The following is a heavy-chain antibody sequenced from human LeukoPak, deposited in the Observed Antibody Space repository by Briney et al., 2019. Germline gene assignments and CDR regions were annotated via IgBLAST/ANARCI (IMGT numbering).Heavy chain of an antibody. D-gene: IGHD3-3*01. V-gene: IGHV5-51*01. CDR2: IYPGDSDT. CDR3: ARQDDFWSGYYDY. Sequence: GESLKISCKGSGYSFTNYWIGWVRQMPGKGLEWMGIIYPGDSDTRYSPSFQGQVTISADKSISTAYLQWSSLKAPDTAMYYCARQDDFWSGYYDYWGQGTLVTVSS. CDR1: GYSFTNYW. J-gene: IGHJ4*02.